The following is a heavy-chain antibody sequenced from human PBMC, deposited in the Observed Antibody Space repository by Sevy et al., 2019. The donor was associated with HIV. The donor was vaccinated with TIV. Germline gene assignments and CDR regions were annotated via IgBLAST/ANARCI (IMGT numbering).Heavy chain of an antibody. J-gene: IGHJ3*02. D-gene: IGHD2-15*01. CDR1: GFTFSSYS. CDR3: ARDGGRGGINAFDI. V-gene: IGHV3-21*01. Sequence: GGSLRLSCAASGFTFSSYSMNWVRQAPGKGLEWVSSISSSSSYIYYADSVKGRFTISRDNAKNSLYLQMNSLRAEDTAVYYCARDGGRGGINAFDIWGQGTMVTVSS. CDR2: ISSSSSYI.